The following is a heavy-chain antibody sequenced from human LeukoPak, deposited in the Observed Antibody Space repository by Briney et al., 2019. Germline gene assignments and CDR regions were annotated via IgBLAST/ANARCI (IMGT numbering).Heavy chain of an antibody. D-gene: IGHD6-25*01. J-gene: IGHJ6*04. CDR3: ARDGTPSYSSGWVYMDV. CDR2: SDPSGST. V-gene: IGHV4-34*01. CDR1: GRSFSGNY. Sequence: SETLSLTCAVYGRSFSGNYWNWIRQSPGKGLEWIGESDPSGSTTYNPSLKSRATISVDPSKNQFSLRLSFVTAADTAVYYCARDGTPSYSSGWVYMDVWGKGTTVTISS.